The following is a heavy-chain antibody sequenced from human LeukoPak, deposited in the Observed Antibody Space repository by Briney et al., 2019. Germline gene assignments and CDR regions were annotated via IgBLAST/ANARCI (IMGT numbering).Heavy chain of an antibody. CDR1: GYTFTSYG. Sequence: ASVKVSCKASGYTFTSYGISWVRQAPGQGLEWMGWISAYNGNTNYAQKLQGRVTMTTDTSMSTAYMELRSLRSDDTAVYYCARAFRSGWPYYYYGMDVWGQGTTVTVSS. CDR2: ISAYNGNT. J-gene: IGHJ6*02. V-gene: IGHV1-18*01. D-gene: IGHD6-19*01. CDR3: ARAFRSGWPYYYYGMDV.